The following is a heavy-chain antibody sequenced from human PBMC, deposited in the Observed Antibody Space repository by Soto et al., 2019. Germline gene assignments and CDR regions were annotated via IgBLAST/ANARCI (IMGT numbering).Heavy chain of an antibody. D-gene: IGHD2-2*01. CDR1: GFTFSSYA. J-gene: IGHJ5*02. CDR2: ISGSGGST. V-gene: IGHV3-23*01. CDR3: AKDYDCSSTSCQGYNWFDP. Sequence: GGSLRLSCAASGFTFSSYAMSWVRQAPGKGLEWVSSISGSGGSTYYADSVKGRFTISRDNSKNTLYLQMNSLRAEDTAVYYCAKDYDCSSTSCQGYNWFDPWGQGTLVTVSS.